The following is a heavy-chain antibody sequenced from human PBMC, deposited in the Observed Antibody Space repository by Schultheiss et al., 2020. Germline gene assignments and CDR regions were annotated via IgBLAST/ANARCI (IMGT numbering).Heavy chain of an antibody. J-gene: IGHJ6*02. Sequence: GESLKISCAASGFSFSSYWMSWVRQAPGKGLEWVANINKDGSERYYVDSVKGRFTISRDNGKNSLYLQMDSLRDEDTALYYCAKAHYGSGSWGGMDVWGQGTTVTVSS. CDR1: GFSFSSYW. V-gene: IGHV3-7*01. CDR3: AKAHYGSGSWGGMDV. D-gene: IGHD3-10*01. CDR2: INKDGSER.